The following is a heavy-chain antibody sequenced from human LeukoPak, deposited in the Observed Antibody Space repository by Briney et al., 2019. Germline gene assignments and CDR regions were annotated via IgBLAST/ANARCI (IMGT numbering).Heavy chain of an antibody. CDR2: FDPEDGET. Sequence: ASVKVSCKVSGYTLTELSMHWVRQAPGKGLEWMGGFDPEDGETIYAQKFQGRVTITEDTSTDTAYMELSSLRSEDTAVYYCATVVLGYSYGFVSNWFDPWGQGTLVTVSS. D-gene: IGHD5-18*01. J-gene: IGHJ5*02. V-gene: IGHV1-24*01. CDR3: ATVVLGYSYGFVSNWFDP. CDR1: GYTLTELS.